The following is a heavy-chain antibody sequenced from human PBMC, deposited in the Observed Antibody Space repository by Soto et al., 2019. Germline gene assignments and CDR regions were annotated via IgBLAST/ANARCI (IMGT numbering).Heavy chain of an antibody. CDR2: ISSRSDI. V-gene: IGHV3-21*01. CDR1: GFTFSTYS. CDR3: AREYPAWPLASGLDV. Sequence: GGSLRLSCVGSGFTFSTYSINWVRQAPGKGLEWVSSISSRSDIYYADSVKGRFTISRDNAKNSVSLQMNSLRAEDTAVYYCAREYPAWPLASGLDVWGKGTTAT. J-gene: IGHJ6*04.